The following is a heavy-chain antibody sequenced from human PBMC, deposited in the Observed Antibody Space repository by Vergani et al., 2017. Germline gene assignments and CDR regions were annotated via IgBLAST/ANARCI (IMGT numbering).Heavy chain of an antibody. V-gene: IGHV3-30*18. CDR1: GFTFSSYG. Sequence: QVQLVESGGGVVQPGRSLRLSCAASGFTFSSYGMHWVRQAPGKGLEWVAVISYDGSNKYYADSVKARFTISRDNSKNTLYLQMNSLRAEDTAVYYCAKAGESNAFDIWGQGTMVTVSS. CDR2: ISYDGSNK. J-gene: IGHJ3*02. CDR3: AKAGESNAFDI. D-gene: IGHD1-14*01.